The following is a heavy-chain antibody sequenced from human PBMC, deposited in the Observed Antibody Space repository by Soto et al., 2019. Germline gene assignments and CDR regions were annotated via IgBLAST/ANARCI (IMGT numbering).Heavy chain of an antibody. V-gene: IGHV3-30*18. CDR3: AKDLRTTISDYGMDV. CDR1: GVTFGSHG. J-gene: IGHJ6*02. Sequence: PLRHPCIAAGVTFGSHGMHWVRQAPGKGLEWVAVISYDETNEHYVDSVKGRFTISRDNSKSILYLQMNRLRPEDTAVYKCAKDLRTTISDYGMDVWGQGTTVTVSS. CDR2: ISYDETNE.